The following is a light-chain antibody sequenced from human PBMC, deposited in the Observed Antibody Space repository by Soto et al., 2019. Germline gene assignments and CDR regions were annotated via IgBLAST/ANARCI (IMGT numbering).Light chain of an antibody. CDR3: AAWDDSLNSGV. V-gene: IGLV1-44*01. CDR2: STN. J-gene: IGLJ3*02. Sequence: QSVMTQPPSASGTPGQRVTISCSGSSSNIGTNSVNWYQQYPGTAPKLLIFSTNQRPSGVPVRFSASKAGTSASLAISGLQTEDEADYYCAAWDDSLNSGVFGGGTKLTVL. CDR1: SSNIGTNS.